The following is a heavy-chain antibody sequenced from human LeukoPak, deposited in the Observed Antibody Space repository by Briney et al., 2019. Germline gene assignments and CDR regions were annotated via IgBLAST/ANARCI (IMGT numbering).Heavy chain of an antibody. CDR3: ARDPIIAAAGKNYYYGMDV. D-gene: IGHD6-13*01. Sequence: PSQTLSLTCTVSGGSISSGGYYWSWLRQHPGKGLEWIGYIYYSGSTYYNPSLKSRVIISVDTSKNQFSLKLSSVTAADTAVYYCARDPIIAAAGKNYYYGMDVWGQGTTVTVSS. J-gene: IGHJ6*02. CDR2: IYYSGST. V-gene: IGHV4-31*03. CDR1: GGSISSGGYY.